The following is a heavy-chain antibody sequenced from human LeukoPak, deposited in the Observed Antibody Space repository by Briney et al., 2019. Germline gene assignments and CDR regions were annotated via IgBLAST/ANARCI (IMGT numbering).Heavy chain of an antibody. V-gene: IGHV3-48*03. CDR2: ISSSGSTI. Sequence: GGSLRLSCAASGFTFSSYEMNWVRQAPGKGLEWVSYISSSGSTIYYADSVKGRFTISRDNAKNSLYLQMGSLRAEDTAVYYCARLKRYYGSSGYYYSDAFDIWGQGTMVTVSS. CDR1: GFTFSSYE. J-gene: IGHJ3*02. D-gene: IGHD3-22*01. CDR3: ARLKRYYGSSGYYYSDAFDI.